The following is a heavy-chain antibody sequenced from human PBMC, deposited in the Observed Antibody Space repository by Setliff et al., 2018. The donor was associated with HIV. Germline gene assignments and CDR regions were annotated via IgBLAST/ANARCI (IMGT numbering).Heavy chain of an antibody. J-gene: IGHJ6*03. CDR1: GFTFSDHY. V-gene: IGHV3-72*01. CDR2: TRNKVNSYTT. D-gene: IGHD2-15*01. Sequence: PGGSLRLSCAASGFTFSDHYMDWVRQAPGKGLEWVGRTRNKVNSYTTEYAASVKGRFTISRDDSKNSLYLQMNSLKTEDTAVYYCSRVQWVVAAIEDFYYMDVWGKGTTVTVSS. CDR3: SRVQWVVAAIEDFYYMDV.